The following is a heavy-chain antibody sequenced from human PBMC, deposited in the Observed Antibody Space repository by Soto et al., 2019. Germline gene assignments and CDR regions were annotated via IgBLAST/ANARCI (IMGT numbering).Heavy chain of an antibody. CDR2: INAGNGNT. Sequence: EASVKVPCKAAGYTFTSYAMHWVRQAPGQRLEWMGWINAGNGNTKYSQKFQGRVTMTTDTSTSTAYMELRSLRSDDTAVYYCARVIAAAVDFDYWGQGTLVTVSS. D-gene: IGHD6-13*01. J-gene: IGHJ4*02. CDR1: GYTFTSYA. V-gene: IGHV1-3*01. CDR3: ARVIAAAVDFDY.